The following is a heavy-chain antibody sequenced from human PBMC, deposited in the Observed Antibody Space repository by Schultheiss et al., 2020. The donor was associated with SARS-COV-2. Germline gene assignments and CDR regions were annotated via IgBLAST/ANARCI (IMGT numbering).Heavy chain of an antibody. Sequence: GESLKISCAASGFTVSSNYMSWVRQAPGKGLEWVSVIYSGGSTYYADSVKGRFTISRDNAKNSLYLQMNSLRDEDTAVYYCARDYYGDYFFDYWGQGTLVTVSS. CDR2: IYSGGST. CDR3: ARDYYGDYFFDY. J-gene: IGHJ4*02. D-gene: IGHD4-17*01. CDR1: GFTVSSNY. V-gene: IGHV3-66*01.